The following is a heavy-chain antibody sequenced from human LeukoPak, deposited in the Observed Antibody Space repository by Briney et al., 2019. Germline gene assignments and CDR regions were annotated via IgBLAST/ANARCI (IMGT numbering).Heavy chain of an antibody. V-gene: IGHV3-30*02. D-gene: IGHD1-14*01. CDR2: IRYDGSNK. CDR3: AKDTTPPKAGFDP. J-gene: IGHJ5*02. CDR1: GFTFSSYG. Sequence: HPGGSLRLSCAASGFTFSSYGMHWVRQAPGKGLEWVAFIRYDGSNKYYADSVEGRFTISRDNSKNTLYLQMNSLRAEDTAVYYCAKDTTPPKAGFDPWGQGTLVTVSS.